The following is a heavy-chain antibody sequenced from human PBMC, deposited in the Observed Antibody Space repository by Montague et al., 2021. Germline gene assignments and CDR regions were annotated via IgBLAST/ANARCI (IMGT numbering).Heavy chain of an antibody. J-gene: IGHJ3*02. V-gene: IGHV4-34*01. CDR1: GGSFSGYY. Sequence: SETLSLTCAVYGGSFSGYYWTWIRQPPGKGLEWIGEINHSGSTNYNPSLKSRLTISVDTSKNQFSLNLSSVTAADTAVYYCARARVEVAAFDIWGQGTMVTVSS. CDR3: ARARVEVAAFDI. CDR2: INHSGST. D-gene: IGHD5-12*01.